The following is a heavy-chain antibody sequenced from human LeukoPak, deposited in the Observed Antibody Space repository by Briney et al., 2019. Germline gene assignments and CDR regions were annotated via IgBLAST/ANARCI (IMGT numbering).Heavy chain of an antibody. CDR3: ARGFEVVAATPMFDP. D-gene: IGHD2-15*01. V-gene: IGHV4-34*01. Sequence: SETLSLTCAVYGGSFSGYYWSWIRQPPGKGLEWIGEINHSGSTNYNPSLKSRVTISVDTSKNQFSLKLSSVTAADMAVYYCARGFEVVAATPMFDPWGQGTLVTVSS. J-gene: IGHJ5*02. CDR1: GGSFSGYY. CDR2: INHSGST.